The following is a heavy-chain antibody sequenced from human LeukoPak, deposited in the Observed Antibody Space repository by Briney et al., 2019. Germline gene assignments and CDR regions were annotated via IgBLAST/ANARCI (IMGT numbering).Heavy chain of an antibody. Sequence: SVKVSCKASGGTFSGFAINWVRQAPGQGLEWMGKIVPLFGTTNYAQDFQGRVTITADKSTSTAYMELSSLRSEDTAVYYCARNYSPVDVYGMDVWGQGTTVTVSS. CDR2: IVPLFGTT. CDR1: GGTFSGFA. J-gene: IGHJ6*02. V-gene: IGHV1-69*06. CDR3: ARNYSPVDVYGMDV. D-gene: IGHD4-11*01.